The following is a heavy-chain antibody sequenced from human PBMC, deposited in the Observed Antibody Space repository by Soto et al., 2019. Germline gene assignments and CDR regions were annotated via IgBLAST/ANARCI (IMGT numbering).Heavy chain of an antibody. Sequence: QVPLVQSGAEVKKPGASVKVSCKASGYTFTGYYMHWVRQAPGQGLEWMGWINPNSGGTNYAQKFQGWVTMTRDTSISTAYMELSRLRSDDTAVYYCARESCSSTSCYVSAFDIWGQGTMVTVSS. D-gene: IGHD2-2*01. CDR2: INPNSGGT. V-gene: IGHV1-2*04. CDR3: ARESCSSTSCYVSAFDI. J-gene: IGHJ3*02. CDR1: GYTFTGYY.